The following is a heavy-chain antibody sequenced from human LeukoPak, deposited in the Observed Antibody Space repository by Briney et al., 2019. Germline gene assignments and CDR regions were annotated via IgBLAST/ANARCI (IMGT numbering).Heavy chain of an antibody. V-gene: IGHV3-9*03. Sequence: GGSLRLSCAASGFTFDDYAMHWVRQAPGKGLEWVSGISWNSGSIGYADSVKGRFTISRDNAKNSLYLQMNSLRAEDMALYYCAKASKVGATGAFDYWGQGTLVTVSS. J-gene: IGHJ4*02. D-gene: IGHD1-26*01. CDR2: ISWNSGSI. CDR3: AKASKVGATGAFDY. CDR1: GFTFDDYA.